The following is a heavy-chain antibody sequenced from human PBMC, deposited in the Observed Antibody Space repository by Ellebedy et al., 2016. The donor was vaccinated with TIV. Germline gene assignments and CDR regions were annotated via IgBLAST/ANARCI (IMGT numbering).Heavy chain of an antibody. D-gene: IGHD5-12*01. CDR1: GFTFTSYW. CDR3: ARVPDGPGYRGQDF. CDR2: IDHDGSDR. V-gene: IGHV3-74*01. Sequence: GGSLRLSXAASGFTFTSYWMHWVRQAPGKGLVWVSRIDHDGSDRTYADSVKGRFTISRDNARNTLYLQMNSLTAEDTAVYYCARVPDGPGYRGQDFWGQGTLVTVSS. J-gene: IGHJ4*02.